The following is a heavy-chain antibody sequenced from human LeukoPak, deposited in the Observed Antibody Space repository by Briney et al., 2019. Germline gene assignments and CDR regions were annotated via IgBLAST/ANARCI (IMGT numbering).Heavy chain of an antibody. Sequence: GGSLRLSCADSGFTFSSHWMHWVRQVPGKGLVWVSRIKYDASSTSYADSVKGRFTISRDNAKNTLYLQMNSLRAEDTAVYYCARGATYAYYQDYWGQGTLVTVSS. J-gene: IGHJ4*02. V-gene: IGHV3-74*01. CDR2: IKYDASST. D-gene: IGHD1-26*01. CDR3: ARGATYAYYQDY. CDR1: GFTFSSHW.